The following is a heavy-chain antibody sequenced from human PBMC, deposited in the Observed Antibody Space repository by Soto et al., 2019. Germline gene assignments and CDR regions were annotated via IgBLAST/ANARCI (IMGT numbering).Heavy chain of an antibody. V-gene: IGHV2-26*01. CDR2: IFSNDEK. D-gene: IGHD6-19*01. CDR1: GFSLSNARMG. CDR3: ARITWYSSGWYYFDY. J-gene: IGHJ4*02. Sequence: QVTLKESGPVLVNPTETLTLTCTVSGFSLSNARMGVSWIRQPPGKALEWLAHIFSNDEKSYSTSLKSRLTISKDTSKSQVVLTMTNMDPVDTATYYCARITWYSSGWYYFDYWGQGTLVTVSS.